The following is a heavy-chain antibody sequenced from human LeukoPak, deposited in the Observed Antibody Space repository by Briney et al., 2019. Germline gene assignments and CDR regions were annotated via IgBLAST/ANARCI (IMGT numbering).Heavy chain of an antibody. V-gene: IGHV4-34*01. Sequence: PSETLSLTCAVYGGSFSGYYWSWIRQPPGKGLEWIGEINHGGSTNYNPSLKSRVTISVDTSKNQFSLKLSSVTAADTAVYYCVRPDDNSFDFWGQGTMVTVSS. J-gene: IGHJ3*01. D-gene: IGHD3-9*01. CDR1: GGSFSGYY. CDR2: INHGGST. CDR3: VRPDDNSFDF.